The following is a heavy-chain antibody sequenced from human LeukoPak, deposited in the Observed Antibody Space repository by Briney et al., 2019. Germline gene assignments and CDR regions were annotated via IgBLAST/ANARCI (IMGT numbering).Heavy chain of an antibody. CDR1: GYTFTVYY. CDR2: INPNSGGT. CDR3: ARVRVLGYCSGGSCYYAFDP. D-gene: IGHD2-15*01. Sequence: ASVKVSCTASGYTFTVYYMHWVRQAPGQGLEWMGWINPNSGGTNYAQKFQGRVTMTRDTSISTAYMELSRLRSDDTAVYYCARVRVLGYCSGGSCYYAFDPWGQGTLVTVSS. J-gene: IGHJ5*02. V-gene: IGHV1-2*02.